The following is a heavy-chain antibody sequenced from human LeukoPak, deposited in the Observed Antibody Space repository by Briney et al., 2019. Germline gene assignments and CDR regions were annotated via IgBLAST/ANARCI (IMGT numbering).Heavy chain of an antibody. CDR2: ISGSGGST. V-gene: IGHV3-23*01. D-gene: IGHD6-19*01. CDR1: GFTFSSYA. CDR3: AKVFYSSGWPYNFDY. Sequence: GGSLRLSCAASGFTFSSYAMSWVRQAPGKGLEWVSAISGSGGSTYYADSVKGRFTISRDNSKNTLYLQMNSLRAEDTAIYYCAKVFYSSGWPYNFDYWGQGTLVTVSS. J-gene: IGHJ4*02.